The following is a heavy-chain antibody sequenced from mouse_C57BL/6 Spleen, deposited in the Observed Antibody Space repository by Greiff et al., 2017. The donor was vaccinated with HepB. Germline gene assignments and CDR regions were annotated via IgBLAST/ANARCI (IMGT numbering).Heavy chain of an antibody. V-gene: IGHV1-69*01. D-gene: IGHD1-1*01. J-gene: IGHJ1*03. CDR2: IDPSDSYT. CDR3: AREDYGSSTEYFDV. Sequence: QVQLQQPGAELVMPGASVKLSCKASGYTFTSYWMHWVKQRPGQGLEWIGEIDPSDSYTNYNQKFKGKSTLTVDKSSSTAYMQLSSLTSEDSAVYYCAREDYGSSTEYFDVWGTGTTVTVSS. CDR1: GYTFTSYW.